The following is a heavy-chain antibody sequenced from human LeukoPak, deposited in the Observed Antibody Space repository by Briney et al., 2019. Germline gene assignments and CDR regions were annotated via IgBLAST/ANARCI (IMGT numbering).Heavy chain of an antibody. J-gene: IGHJ6*02. CDR1: GYTFTSYY. Sequence: ASVKVSCKASGYTFTSYYMHWVRQAPGQGLEWMGIINPSGGSTSYAQKFQGRVTMTRDTSTSTVYMELSSLRSEDTAVYYCARGGRPAAIYYYYYGMDVWGQGTTVTVSS. CDR3: ARGGRPAAIYYYYYGMDV. CDR2: INPSGGST. D-gene: IGHD2-2*02. V-gene: IGHV1-46*01.